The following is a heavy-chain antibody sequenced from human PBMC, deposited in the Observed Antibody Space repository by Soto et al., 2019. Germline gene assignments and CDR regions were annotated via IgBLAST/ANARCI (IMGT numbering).Heavy chain of an antibody. Sequence: GGSLRLSCGASGFTFGSYGMSWVRQTPGKGLEWVSSVGPNGASTRYAESVKGRFTISRDNLDNTLYLQMNSLRGEDTARYFCAKLNYYDSTGFFRHFDNWGQGTQVTVSS. J-gene: IGHJ4*02. CDR2: VGPNGAST. CDR3: AKLNYYDSTGFFRHFDN. V-gene: IGHV3-23*01. D-gene: IGHD3-22*01. CDR1: GFTFGSYG.